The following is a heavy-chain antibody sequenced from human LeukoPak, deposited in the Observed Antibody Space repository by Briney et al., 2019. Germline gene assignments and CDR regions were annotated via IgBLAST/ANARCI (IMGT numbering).Heavy chain of an antibody. CDR3: ARAGGDYDILTGYYRDDY. J-gene: IGHJ4*02. CDR1: GYTFTSYD. CDR2: MNPNSGNT. Sequence: ASVEVSCKASGYTFTSYDINWVRQATGQGLEWMGWMNPNSGNTGYAQKFQGRVTMTRNTSISTAYMELSSLRSEDTAVYYCARAGGDYDILTGYYRDDYWGQGTLVTVSS. D-gene: IGHD3-9*01. V-gene: IGHV1-8*01.